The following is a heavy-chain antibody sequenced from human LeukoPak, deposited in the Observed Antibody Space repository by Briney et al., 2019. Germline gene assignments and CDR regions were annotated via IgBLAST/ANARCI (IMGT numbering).Heavy chain of an antibody. V-gene: IGHV3-33*01. CDR2: IWYDGSNK. CDR3: ARSYDSSGYLE. D-gene: IGHD3-22*01. J-gene: IGHJ4*02. Sequence: GGSLRLSCAASGFTFSSYGMHWVRQAPGKGLEWVAVIWYDGSNKYYADSVKGRITISRDNSKNTLYLQMNSLRAEDTAVYYCARSYDSSGYLEWGQGTLVTVSS. CDR1: GFTFSSYG.